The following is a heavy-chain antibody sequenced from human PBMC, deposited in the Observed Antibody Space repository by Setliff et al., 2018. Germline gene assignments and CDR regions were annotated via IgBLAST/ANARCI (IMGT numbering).Heavy chain of an antibody. J-gene: IGHJ5*02. CDR2: ISYDGTYK. D-gene: IGHD3-3*01. V-gene: IGHV3-30-3*01. Sequence: PGGSLRLSCAASGFTFSSYAMHWVRQAPGKGLEWVAVISYDGTYKNFVDSVKARFTISRDNSKDTLYLQMNSLRVEDTAVYYCARDVFDFRTGQAGPWGQGTLVTVSS. CDR3: ARDVFDFRTGQAGP. CDR1: GFTFSSYA.